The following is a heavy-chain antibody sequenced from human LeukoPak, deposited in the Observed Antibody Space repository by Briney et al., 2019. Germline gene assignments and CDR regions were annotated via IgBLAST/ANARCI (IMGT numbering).Heavy chain of an antibody. CDR2: IYPGDSDT. Sequence: GASLQISCKASGSSFTTYWIAWVRQLPGKGLEWMGIIYPGDSDTRYSPSFQGQVTISADKSFSTAYLQWSSLEASDTAMYYCARRGYAREWFDPLGPGNPGHRLL. CDR1: GSSFTTYW. D-gene: IGHD5-18*01. J-gene: IGHJ5*02. CDR3: ARRGYAREWFDP. V-gene: IGHV5-51*01.